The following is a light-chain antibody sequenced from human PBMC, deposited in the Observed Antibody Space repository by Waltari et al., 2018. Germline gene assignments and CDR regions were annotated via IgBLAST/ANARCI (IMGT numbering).Light chain of an antibody. J-gene: IGKJ3*01. CDR2: DAS. CDR3: QQCGSSPLFT. CDR1: QSVSNNY. Sequence: EIVLTQSPATLSLSPGERATLSCGASQSVSNNYLAWYQQRPGLAPRLLIYDASTRATGIPDRFSGSGSGTDFTLTISRLEPEDFAVYYCQQCGSSPLFTFGPGTKVDIK. V-gene: IGKV3D-20*01.